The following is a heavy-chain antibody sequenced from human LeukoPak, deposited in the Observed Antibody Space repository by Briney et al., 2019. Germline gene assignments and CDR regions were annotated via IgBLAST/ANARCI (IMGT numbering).Heavy chain of an antibody. V-gene: IGHV1-8*01. CDR3: ARGVRNQLLSEY. CDR1: RYTFSTYD. D-gene: IGHD2-2*01. Sequence: GASVKVSCKASRYTFSTYDVTWVRRAPGQGLDWMGWVNPNSGNTGYAQKFRGRVTMTSDSSISSAYMELSSLTSEDTAVYYCARGVRNQLLSEYWGQGTLITVSS. CDR2: VNPNSGNT. J-gene: IGHJ4*02.